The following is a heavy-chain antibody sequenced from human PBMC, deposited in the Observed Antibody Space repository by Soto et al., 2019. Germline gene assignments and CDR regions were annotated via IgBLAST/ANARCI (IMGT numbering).Heavy chain of an antibody. CDR3: ARPGIAVAGGYYHYYGMDV. D-gene: IGHD6-19*01. CDR1: GFTFSSYS. J-gene: IGHJ6*02. V-gene: IGHV3-21*01. Sequence: GGSLRLSCAASGFTFSSYSMNWVRQAPGKGLEWVSSISSSSGYIYYADSVKGRFTISRDNAKNSLYLQMNSLRAEDTAVYYCARPGIAVAGGYYHYYGMDVWGQGTTVTVSS. CDR2: ISSSSGYI.